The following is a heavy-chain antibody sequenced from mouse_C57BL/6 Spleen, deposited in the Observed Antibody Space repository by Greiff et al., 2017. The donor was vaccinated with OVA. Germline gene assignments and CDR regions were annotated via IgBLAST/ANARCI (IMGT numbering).Heavy chain of an antibody. Sequence: QVQLQQPGAELVRPGSSVQLSCKASGYTFTSYWMDWVKQRPGQGLEWIGNIYPSDSETHYNQKIKDKATLTVDKSSSTAYMPLSSLTSEDSAVYYCARSDYSKFLDYWGQGTTLTVSS. CDR3: ARSDYSKFLDY. D-gene: IGHD2-5*01. J-gene: IGHJ2*01. V-gene: IGHV1-61*01. CDR1: GYTFTSYW. CDR2: IYPSDSET.